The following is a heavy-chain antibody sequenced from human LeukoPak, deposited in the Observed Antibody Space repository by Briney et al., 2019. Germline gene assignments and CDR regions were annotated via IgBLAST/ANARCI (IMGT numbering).Heavy chain of an antibody. CDR3: AKDSSNDWRWRAFDV. CDR1: GFTFSTYA. V-gene: IGHV3-23*01. J-gene: IGHJ3*01. CDR2: IVGSGGST. Sequence: GGSLRLSCAASGFTFSTYALSWVRQAPGKGLEWVSSIVGSGGSTFYADSVKGRFSISRDNSKHTLYLQMNTLRADDTAVYYCAKDSSNDWRWRAFDVWGQGTMVTVSS. D-gene: IGHD1-1*01.